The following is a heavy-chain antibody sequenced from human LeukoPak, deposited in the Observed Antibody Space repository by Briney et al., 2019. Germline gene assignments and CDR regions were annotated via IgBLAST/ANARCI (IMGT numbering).Heavy chain of an antibody. D-gene: IGHD5-24*01. CDR1: GFTFSSYS. CDR3: TRDRETERVYMGYYYYYYMDV. CDR2: ISSSSSYI. Sequence: GGSLRLSCAASGFTFSSYSMNWVRQAPGKGLEWVSSISSSSSYIYYADSVKGRFTISRDNAKNSLYLQMNSLKTEDTAVYYCTRDRETERVYMGYYYYYYMDVWGKGTTVTVSS. V-gene: IGHV3-21*03. J-gene: IGHJ6*03.